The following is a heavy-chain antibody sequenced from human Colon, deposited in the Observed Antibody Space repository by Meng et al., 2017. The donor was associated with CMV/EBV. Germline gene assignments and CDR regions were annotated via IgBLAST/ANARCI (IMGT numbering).Heavy chain of an antibody. CDR3: AKVKWQKTIVGATPLDY. CDR1: GFTFSSYG. V-gene: IGHV3-33*06. D-gene: IGHD1-26*01. J-gene: IGHJ4*02. Sequence: GGSLRLSCAASGFTFSSYGMHWVRQAPGKGLEWVAVIWYDGSNKYYADSVKGRFTISRDNSKNTLYLPMNSRRAEDTAVYYCAKVKWQKTIVGATPLDYWGQGTLVTVSS. CDR2: IWYDGSNK.